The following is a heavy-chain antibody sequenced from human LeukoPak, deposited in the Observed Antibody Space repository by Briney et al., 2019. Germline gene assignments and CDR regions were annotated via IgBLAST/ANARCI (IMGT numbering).Heavy chain of an antibody. CDR3: ATPLRYFDWLGGMDV. CDR1: GFTFSSYG. CDR2: ISYDGSSK. J-gene: IGHJ6*02. Sequence: PGRSLRLSCAASGFTFSSYGMHWVRQAPGKGLEWVAVISYDGSSKYYADSVKGRFTISRDNSKNTLYLQMNSLRAEDTAVYYCATPLRYFDWLGGMDVWGQGTTVTVSS. D-gene: IGHD3-9*01. V-gene: IGHV3-30*03.